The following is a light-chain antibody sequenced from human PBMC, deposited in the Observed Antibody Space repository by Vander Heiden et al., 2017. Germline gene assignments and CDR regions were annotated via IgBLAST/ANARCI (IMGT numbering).Light chain of an antibody. Sequence: QSALTQPASVSGSPGQSLTIPCIGTSSDVGGYKYVSWYQQYPGKAPQLMIYEVSNRPSGVSNRFSGSKSGNTASLTISGLQTEDEADYYCSSYTSSSTLVFGGGTKVTGL. CDR3: SSYTSSSTLV. V-gene: IGLV2-14*01. CDR2: EVS. J-gene: IGLJ2*01. CDR1: SSDVGGYKY.